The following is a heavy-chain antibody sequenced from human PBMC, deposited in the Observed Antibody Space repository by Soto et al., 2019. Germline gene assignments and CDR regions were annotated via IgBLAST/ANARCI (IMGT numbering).Heavy chain of an antibody. Sequence: EVQLVESGGGLVQPGGSLRLSCAASGFTFSNYWMHWVRQAPGKGMVWVSRINGAGSGTDYADSVKGRVTMSRDNAKNTVYLQMNSLRAEDTAVYNCAKSPGLAVAGAFDYWGQGTLVTVSS. CDR1: GFTFSNYW. J-gene: IGHJ4*02. V-gene: IGHV3-74*01. D-gene: IGHD6-19*01. CDR3: AKSPGLAVAGAFDY. CDR2: INGAGSGT.